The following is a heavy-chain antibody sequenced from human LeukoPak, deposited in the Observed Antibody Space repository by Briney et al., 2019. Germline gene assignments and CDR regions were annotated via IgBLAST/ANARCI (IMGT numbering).Heavy chain of an antibody. CDR2: ISPDGSST. CDR3: AKNRLRMTTAPYYFDY. V-gene: IGHV3-74*01. Sequence: PGGSLRLSCAASGFTFSSNWMHWVRQGPGKGLVWVARISPDGSSTSYADSVKGRFTISRDNAKNTLYLQMNSLRAEDTAVYYCAKNRLRMTTAPYYFDYWGQGTLVTVSS. CDR1: GFTFSSNW. D-gene: IGHD4-17*01. J-gene: IGHJ4*02.